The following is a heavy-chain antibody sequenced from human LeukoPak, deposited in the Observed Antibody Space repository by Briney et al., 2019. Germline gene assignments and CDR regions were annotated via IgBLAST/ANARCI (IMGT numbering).Heavy chain of an antibody. CDR2: INPSGGST. D-gene: IGHD6-19*01. CDR1: GYTFTIYY. Sequence: GASVKLSCKASGYTFTIYYMHWVRHAPGQGLEWMGIINPSGGSTSYAQKFQGRVTMTRDTSTSTVYMELSSLRSEDTAVYYCARDPVPADSGWYLHFDYWGQGTLVTVSS. V-gene: IGHV1-46*01. CDR3: ARDPVPADSGWYLHFDY. J-gene: IGHJ4*02.